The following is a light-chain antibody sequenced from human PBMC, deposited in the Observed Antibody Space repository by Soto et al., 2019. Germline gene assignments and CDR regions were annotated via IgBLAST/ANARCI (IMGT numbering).Light chain of an antibody. CDR1: QSISVH. J-gene: IGKJ2*01. CDR2: AAS. CDR3: QQSYITPYT. V-gene: IGKV1-39*01. Sequence: DIPMTQSPSSLSASVRDTVTITCRASQSISVHLNWYQQKPGEAPKLLIYAASNLHSGVPSRFSGSGSETDFALTISSLQPEDFATYYCQQSYITPYTFGQGTRLEIK.